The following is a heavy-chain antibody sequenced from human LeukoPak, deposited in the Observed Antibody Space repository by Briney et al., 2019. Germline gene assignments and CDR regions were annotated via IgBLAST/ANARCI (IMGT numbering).Heavy chain of an antibody. CDR2: ISWDAGSA. J-gene: IGHJ6*03. Sequence: QPGGSLRLSCAASGFTFDDYAMHCVRPARGKALVWVSLISWDAGSAYYADSVKGRFTISRDYSKYSLFLQMNSLRAEDTALYYCAKGGISVASSKYYYMDVWGKGTTVTVSS. CDR1: GFTFDDYA. D-gene: IGHD1-14*01. V-gene: IGHV3-43D*03. CDR3: AKGGISVASSKYYYMDV.